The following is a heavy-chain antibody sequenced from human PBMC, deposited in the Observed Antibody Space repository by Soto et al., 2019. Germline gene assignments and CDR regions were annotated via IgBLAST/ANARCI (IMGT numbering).Heavy chain of an antibody. J-gene: IGHJ4*02. Sequence: ASVQASCQACSYTFASYYMHWVRQAPGQGLEWMGIINPSGGSTSYAQKFQGRVTMTRDTSTSTVYMELSSLRSEDTAVYYCARDRIAARLSLVYWGQGNLVTVSS. CDR2: INPSGGST. V-gene: IGHV1-46*01. CDR1: SYTFASYY. D-gene: IGHD6-6*01. CDR3: ARDRIAARLSLVY.